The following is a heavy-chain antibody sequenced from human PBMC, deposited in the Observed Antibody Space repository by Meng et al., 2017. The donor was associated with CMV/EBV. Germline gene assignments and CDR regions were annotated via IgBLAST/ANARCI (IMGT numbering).Heavy chain of an antibody. Sequence: GESLKISCAASGFTFSSYAMRWVRQAPGKGLEWVSAISGSGGSTYYADSVKGRFPISRDNAKNSLYLQMNSLRAEHTAVYYCARGGGWSSSSDWGDYYYYGMDVWGQGTLVTVSS. V-gene: IGHV3-23*01. CDR3: ARGGGWSSSSDWGDYYYYGMDV. D-gene: IGHD6-6*01. CDR2: ISGSGGST. CDR1: GFTFSSYA. J-gene: IGHJ6*02.